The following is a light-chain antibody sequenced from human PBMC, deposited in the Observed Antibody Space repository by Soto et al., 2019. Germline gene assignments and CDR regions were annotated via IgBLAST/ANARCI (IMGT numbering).Light chain of an antibody. V-gene: IGKV1-39*01. J-gene: IGKJ1*01. CDR1: QSININ. CDR3: QQYITTPT. CDR2: TAS. Sequence: DIQMTQSPSSLSASIGDRVTITCRASQSININLTWYQNKPGKAPKLLIYTASTLQSGVPTRFSGSGSGTDFILTISSLQPEDFATYYCQQYITTPTFGQGTRVEIK.